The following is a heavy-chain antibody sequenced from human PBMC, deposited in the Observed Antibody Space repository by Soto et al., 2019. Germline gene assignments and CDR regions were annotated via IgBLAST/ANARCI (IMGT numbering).Heavy chain of an antibody. V-gene: IGHV3-33*01. CDR3: ERADIAARRRGAFDI. D-gene: IGHD6-6*01. Sequence: GGSLRLSCAASGFTFSSYGMHWVRQAPGKGLEWVAVIWYDGSNKYYADSVKGRFTISRDNSKNTLYLQMNSLRAEDTAVYYCERADIAARRRGAFDIWGQGTMVTV. CDR2: IWYDGSNK. J-gene: IGHJ3*02. CDR1: GFTFSSYG.